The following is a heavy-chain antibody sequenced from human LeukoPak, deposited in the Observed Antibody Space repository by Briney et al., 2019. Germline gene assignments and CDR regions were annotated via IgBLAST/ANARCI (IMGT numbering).Heavy chain of an antibody. D-gene: IGHD6-25*01. V-gene: IGHV1-2*02. CDR3: ARDQVIAADLYYYYGMDV. CDR1: GYTFTGYY. J-gene: IGHJ6*02. Sequence: ASVKVSCKASGYTFTGYYMHWVRQAPGQGLEWMGWINPNSGGTNYARKFQGRVTMTRDTSISTAYMELSRLRSDDTAVYYCARDQVIAADLYYYYGMDVWGQGTTVTVSS. CDR2: INPNSGGT.